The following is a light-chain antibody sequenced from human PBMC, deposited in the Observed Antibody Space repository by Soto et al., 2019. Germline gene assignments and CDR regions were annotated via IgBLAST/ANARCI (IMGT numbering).Light chain of an antibody. CDR1: QSVNSN. V-gene: IGKV3-15*01. CDR3: QQYNNWPPLT. J-gene: IGKJ4*01. Sequence: EIVMTQSPATLSVSPGERATLSCRASQSVNSNLAWYQHKPGQAPRLLIYGASTRATGIPARFSGSGSGTAFTLTISSLQSEDFAVYYCQQYNNWPPLTFGGGTKVEIK. CDR2: GAS.